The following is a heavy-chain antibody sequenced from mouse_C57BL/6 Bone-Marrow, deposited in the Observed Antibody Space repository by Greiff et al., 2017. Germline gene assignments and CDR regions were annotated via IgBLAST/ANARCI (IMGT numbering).Heavy chain of an antibody. CDR2: ISSGGSYT. J-gene: IGHJ3*01. Sequence: DVKLVESGGDLVKPGGSLKLSCAASGFTFSSYGMSWVRQTPDKRLEWVATISSGGSYTYYPDSVKGRFTISRDNAKNTLYLQMSSLKSEDTAMYYCAPRQLRLPGPFAYWGQGTLVTVSA. V-gene: IGHV5-6*02. D-gene: IGHD3-2*02. CDR1: GFTFSSYG. CDR3: APRQLRLPGPFAY.